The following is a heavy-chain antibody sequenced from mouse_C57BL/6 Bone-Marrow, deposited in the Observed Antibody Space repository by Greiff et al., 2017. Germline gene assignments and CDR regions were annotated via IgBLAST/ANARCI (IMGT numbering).Heavy chain of an antibody. D-gene: IGHD1-1*01. Sequence: EVKLQQSGAELVKPGASVKFSCTASGFNIKDYYMHWVKQRPEQGLEWIGRIEPEDGETKYAPKFQGKATITADTSSNTAYLQLSSLTSEDTAVYYCALVTTVVDDYWGQGTTLTVSS. CDR2: IEPEDGET. J-gene: IGHJ2*01. CDR1: GFNIKDYY. V-gene: IGHV14-2*01. CDR3: ALVTTVVDDY.